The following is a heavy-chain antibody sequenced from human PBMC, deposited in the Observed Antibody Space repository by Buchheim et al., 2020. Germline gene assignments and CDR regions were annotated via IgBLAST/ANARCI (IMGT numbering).Heavy chain of an antibody. D-gene: IGHD1-1*01. CDR1: GGPIINVRYF. V-gene: IGHV4-61*02. J-gene: IGHJ5*02. Sequence: QVQLQESGPGLVKPSQTLSLTCTVPGGPIINVRYFWSWIRQPAGKGLEWIGRMSTSGIANYSPSLKNRVTILLDTTKNQFSLRLTTVTAADTARYYYATALASTYNSFDPWGLGTL. CDR3: ATALASTYNSFDP. CDR2: MSTSGIA.